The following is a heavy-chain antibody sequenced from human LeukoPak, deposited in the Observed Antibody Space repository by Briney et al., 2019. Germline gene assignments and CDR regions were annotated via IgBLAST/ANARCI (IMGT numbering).Heavy chain of an antibody. Sequence: PGGSLRLSCAASGFAFSSYSMNWVRQAPGKGLEWVSYISSSSSYIYYADSVKGRFTISRDNAKNSLYLQMNSLRAEDTAVYYCARDSQYYYDSSGYKFWGQGTMVTVSS. D-gene: IGHD3-22*01. J-gene: IGHJ3*01. V-gene: IGHV3-21*01. CDR3: ARDSQYYYDSSGYKF. CDR2: ISSSSSYI. CDR1: GFAFSSYS.